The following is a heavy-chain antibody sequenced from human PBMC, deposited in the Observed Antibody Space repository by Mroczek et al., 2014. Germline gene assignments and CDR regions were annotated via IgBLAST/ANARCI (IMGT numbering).Heavy chain of an antibody. D-gene: IGHD2-2*01. CDR1: GDSISSVNYC. CDR2: IYYSGNT. V-gene: IGHV4-31*03. CDR3: ARRATSRYNWFDP. J-gene: IGHJ5*02. Sequence: VQLLESGPGLVKSSQTLSLTCTVSGDSISSVNYCWSWIRQHPGKGLEWIGYIYYSGNTYYNPSLKSRVTISIDTSKNQFSLKLSSVTAADTAVYYCARRATSRYNWFDPWGQGTLVTVSS.